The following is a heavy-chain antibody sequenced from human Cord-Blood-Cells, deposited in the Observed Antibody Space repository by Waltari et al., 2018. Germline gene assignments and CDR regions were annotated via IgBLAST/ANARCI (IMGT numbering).Heavy chain of an antibody. CDR3: AKSRGGTVGNWFDP. CDR2: ISGNGGST. CDR1: GFTFSSFA. V-gene: IGHV3-23*04. J-gene: IGHJ5*02. Sequence: EVQLVESGGGLVQTGGSLRLSCAASGFTFSSFAMGWVRQAPGKGLGWVSAISGNGGSTYYADSVKGRFTISRENSKNPLYLQMNSLRAEDTAVYYCAKSRGGTVGNWFDPWGQGTLVTVSS. D-gene: IGHD1-26*01.